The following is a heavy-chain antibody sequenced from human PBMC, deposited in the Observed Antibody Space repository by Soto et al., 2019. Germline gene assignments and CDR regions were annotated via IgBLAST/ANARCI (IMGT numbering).Heavy chain of an antibody. Sequence: SGTLSRTFAFCGGAVSGHYWSLIRQPPGKGLEWIEEINHTGRTNSNPSLKSRFTISVDTSKNQFSLKLNSVTAADTAVYYCARGISMIVEVQRDAHDKYYLDSSGQGTQVTVSS. CDR1: GGAVSGHY. CDR2: INHTGRT. CDR3: ARGISMIVEVQRDAHDKYYLDS. J-gene: IGHJ4*02. D-gene: IGHD3-22*01. V-gene: IGHV4-34*01.